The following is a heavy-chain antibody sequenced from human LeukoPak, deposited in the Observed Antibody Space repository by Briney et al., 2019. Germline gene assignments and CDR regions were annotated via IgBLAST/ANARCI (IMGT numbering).Heavy chain of an antibody. V-gene: IGHV3-23*01. CDR3: AKRELRPYYSYYNGMDV. Sequence: SGGSLRLSCAASGFTFSSYWMSWVRHAPGKGLEWVSAISGSGGSTYHADSVKGRFTISRDKSKNTLYLQMNSLRAEDTAVYYCAKRELRPYYSYYNGMDVWGQSTTATVSS. CDR1: GFTFSSYW. D-gene: IGHD1-26*01. J-gene: IGHJ6*02. CDR2: ISGSGGST.